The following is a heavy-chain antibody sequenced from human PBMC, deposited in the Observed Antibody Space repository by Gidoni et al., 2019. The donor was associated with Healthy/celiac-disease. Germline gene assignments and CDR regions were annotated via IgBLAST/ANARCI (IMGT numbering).Heavy chain of an antibody. D-gene: IGHD2-15*01. CDR3: AREGLRYCSGGSCSHYFDY. V-gene: IGHV3-21*01. J-gene: IGHJ4*02. CDR1: GFPLRSSR. Sequence: EVQLVESGGGLVKPGGSLSLSCAASGFPLRSSRMHWVRQAPRQGLGWVSSIKRSSKYINYADAVKGRFNISRDNAKNALYRQMNSLRAEDTAVYYCAREGLRYCSGGSCSHYFDYWGQGTLVTVSS. CDR2: IKRSSKYI.